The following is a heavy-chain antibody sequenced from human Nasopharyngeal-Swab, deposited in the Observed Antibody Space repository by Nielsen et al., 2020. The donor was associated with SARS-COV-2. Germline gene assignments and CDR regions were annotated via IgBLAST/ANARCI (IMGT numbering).Heavy chain of an antibody. CDR2: INPYSGDT. CDR1: GYTFTDYY. V-gene: IGHV1-2*02. CDR3: ARDYYDNYDSDY. D-gene: IGHD3-22*01. Sequence: ASVQVSCKTSGYTFTDYYIHWVRQVPGQGLEWVGCINPYSGDTKYAQKCQGRVTVTRDTSRSTAYIELSRLRSDDTAVYYCARDYYDNYDSDYWGQGTLVTVSS. J-gene: IGHJ4*02.